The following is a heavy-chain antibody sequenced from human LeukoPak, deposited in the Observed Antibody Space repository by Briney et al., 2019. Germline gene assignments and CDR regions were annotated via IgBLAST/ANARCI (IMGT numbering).Heavy chain of an antibody. CDR3: AKGDDSSGYYYYFDY. CDR2: IYTSGST. CDR1: GGSISSYY. J-gene: IGHJ4*02. V-gene: IGHV4-4*07. Sequence: SETLSLTCTVSGGSISSYYWSWIRQPAGKGLEWIGRIYTSGSTNYNPSLKSRVTMSVDTSKNQFSLKLSSVTAADTAVYYCAKGDDSSGYYYYFDYWGQGTLVTVSS. D-gene: IGHD3-22*01.